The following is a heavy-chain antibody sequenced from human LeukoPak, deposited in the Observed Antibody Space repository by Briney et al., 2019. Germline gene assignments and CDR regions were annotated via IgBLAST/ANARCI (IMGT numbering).Heavy chain of an antibody. CDR1: GYTFTSYG. Sequence: ASVKVSCKASGYTFTSYGISWVRQAPGQGLEWMGWISAYNGNTNYAQKLQGRVTMTTDTSTSTAYMELRSLRSDDTAVYYCARDPPGQLVSAFDIWGQGTMVTVSS. CDR2: ISAYNGNT. V-gene: IGHV1-18*01. D-gene: IGHD6-6*01. J-gene: IGHJ3*02. CDR3: ARDPPGQLVSAFDI.